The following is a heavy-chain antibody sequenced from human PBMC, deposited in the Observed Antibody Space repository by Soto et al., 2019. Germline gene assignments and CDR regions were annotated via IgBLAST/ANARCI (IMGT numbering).Heavy chain of an antibody. CDR1: EFTFNTYA. CDR2: IAYDGNDK. V-gene: IGHV3-30*03. J-gene: IGHJ6*01. D-gene: IGHD1-7*01. Sequence: QAQLVESGGGVVQPGRSLRLSCGASEFTFNTYAMHWVRQAPGKGLEWVAVIAYDGNDKYYADSVKGRFTISRDNSKNALYLQINTLRPEDTAMYYCARDVGNYVPYYYGMDVWGQGTTVTVSS. CDR3: ARDVGNYVPYYYGMDV.